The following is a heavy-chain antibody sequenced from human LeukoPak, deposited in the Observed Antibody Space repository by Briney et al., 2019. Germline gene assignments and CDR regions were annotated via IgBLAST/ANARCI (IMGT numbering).Heavy chain of an antibody. V-gene: IGHV3-66*01. CDR2: IYSGGNT. D-gene: IGHD5-12*01. CDR3: ARKPLSGGYGGTIDY. Sequence: GGSLRLSCAASGFTVSNNYITWVRQAPGKGLEWVSVIYSGGNTYYADSVKGRFTISRDNSNNTLYLGMNSLRAEDTAIYYCARKPLSGGYGGTIDYWGQGTLVTVSS. CDR1: GFTVSNNY. J-gene: IGHJ4*02.